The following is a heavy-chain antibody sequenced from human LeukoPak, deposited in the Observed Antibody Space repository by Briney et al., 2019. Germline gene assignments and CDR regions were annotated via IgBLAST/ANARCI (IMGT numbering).Heavy chain of an antibody. Sequence: GGSLRLSCVASGYTFSSFSIKWVRQAPGKGLEWVSSISVRSNYIYYADSVRGRFSISRDDARNSLYLQMDSLRGDDTAAYYCVRLRRNYDSSGYYYYYDYWGQGTLVTLSS. CDR2: ISVRSNYI. D-gene: IGHD3-22*01. V-gene: IGHV3-21*01. CDR1: GYTFSSFS. J-gene: IGHJ4*02. CDR3: VRLRRNYDSSGYYYYYDY.